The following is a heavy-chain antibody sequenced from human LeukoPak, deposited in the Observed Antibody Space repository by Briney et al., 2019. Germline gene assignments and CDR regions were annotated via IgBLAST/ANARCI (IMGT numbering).Heavy chain of an antibody. D-gene: IGHD2-21*02. CDR3: AREGNGGDNIFDIKVFDI. Sequence: GSSVKVSCKASGGTFSSYAISWVRQAPGQGLEWMGGIIPIFGTANYAQKFQGRVTITADKSTSTAYMELSSLRSEDTAVYYCAREGNGGDNIFDIKVFDIWGQGTMVTVSS. V-gene: IGHV1-69*06. CDR2: IIPIFGTA. CDR1: GGTFSSYA. J-gene: IGHJ3*02.